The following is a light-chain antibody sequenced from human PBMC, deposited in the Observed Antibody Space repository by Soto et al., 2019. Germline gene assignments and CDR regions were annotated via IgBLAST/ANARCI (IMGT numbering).Light chain of an antibody. CDR3: QQYNNWPPLT. CDR1: QSVSSN. J-gene: IGKJ4*01. Sequence: EIVMTQSPATLSVSPGERATLSCRASQSVSSNLAWYRQKPAQAPRPPIYGASTRATGNPSRFSGSGSGTEFTLTISSLQSEDFAVYYCQQYNNWPPLTFGGGTKVEIK. CDR2: GAS. V-gene: IGKV3-15*01.